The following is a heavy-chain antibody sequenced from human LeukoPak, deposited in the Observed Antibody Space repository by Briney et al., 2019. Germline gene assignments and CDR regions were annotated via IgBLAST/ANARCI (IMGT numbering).Heavy chain of an antibody. V-gene: IGHV3-23*01. CDR2: ISGSGGST. D-gene: IGHD1-26*01. Sequence: GGSLRLSCAASGFTFSSYAMSWVRQAPGKGLEWVSAISGSGGSTYYADSVKGRFTISRDISKNTMYLQMNNLRAEDTAVYYCARGPHSGSFYGFDYWGQGTLVTVSS. J-gene: IGHJ4*02. CDR1: GFTFSSYA. CDR3: ARGPHSGSFYGFDY.